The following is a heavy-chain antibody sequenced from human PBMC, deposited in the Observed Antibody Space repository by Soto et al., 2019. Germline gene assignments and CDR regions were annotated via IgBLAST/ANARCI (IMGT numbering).Heavy chain of an antibody. Sequence: EVQLLESGGGLVQPGGSLRLSCAASGFTFSSYAMNWVPQAPGKGLEWVSAISGSGVSTYYADSVKGRFNISRNNTKNTLYVKMSRLSAEDKAIYYCAKRRVGWYFDLWGRGTLVTVSS. V-gene: IGHV3-23*01. CDR2: ISGSGVST. J-gene: IGHJ2*01. CDR1: GFTFSSYA. CDR3: AKRRVGWYFDL. D-gene: IGHD1-26*01.